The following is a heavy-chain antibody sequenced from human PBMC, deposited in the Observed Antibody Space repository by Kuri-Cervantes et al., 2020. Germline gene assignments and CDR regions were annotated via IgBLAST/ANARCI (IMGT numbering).Heavy chain of an antibody. D-gene: IGHD2-15*01. J-gene: IGHJ4*02. Sequence: SETLSLTCAVYGGSFSGYYWSWIRQPPGKGLEWIGEINHSGSTNYNPSLKSRVTISVDTSKNQFSLKLSSVTAADTAVYYCATASGYCSGGSCPNWGQGTLVTVSS. V-gene: IGHV4-34*01. CDR1: GGSFSGYY. CDR2: INHSGST. CDR3: ATASGYCSGGSCPN.